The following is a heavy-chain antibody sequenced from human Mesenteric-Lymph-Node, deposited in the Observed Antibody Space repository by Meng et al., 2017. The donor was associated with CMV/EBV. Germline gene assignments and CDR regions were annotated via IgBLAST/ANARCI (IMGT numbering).Heavy chain of an antibody. Sequence: QVQLVQSGAEVKKPGASVKVSCKASGYTFSSYAMHWVRQAPGQRLEWMGWINIVEDKTKTSQNFQGRVTLTRDTSANTAYMELSSLRSDDTAVYYCARTNNWGFDYWGQGTLVTVSS. CDR2: INIVEDKT. V-gene: IGHV1-3*04. D-gene: IGHD3-16*01. J-gene: IGHJ4*02. CDR3: ARTNNWGFDY. CDR1: GYTFSSYA.